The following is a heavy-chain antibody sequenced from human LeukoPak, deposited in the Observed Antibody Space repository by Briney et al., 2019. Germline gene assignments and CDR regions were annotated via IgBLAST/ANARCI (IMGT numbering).Heavy chain of an antibody. CDR2: IYPGDSDI. Sequence: HGESLKISCWDSGSSFTSYWIGWVRQMPGKGLEWMGIIYPGDSDIRYSPSFQGQVTISAGKSISTAYLQWSSLRASDTAIYYCARHLLTPGGSYYFDFWGQGTLVTVSS. V-gene: IGHV5-51*01. D-gene: IGHD1-26*01. CDR1: GSSFTSYW. CDR3: ARHLLTPGGSYYFDF. J-gene: IGHJ4*02.